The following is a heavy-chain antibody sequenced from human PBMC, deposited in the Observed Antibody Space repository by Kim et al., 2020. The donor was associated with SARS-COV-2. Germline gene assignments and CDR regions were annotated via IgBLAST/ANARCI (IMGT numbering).Heavy chain of an antibody. CDR3: ARGIGEEFPTGNDFWSGYYPLYYYYYGMDV. D-gene: IGHD3-3*01. CDR2: INHSGST. Sequence: SETLSLTCAVYGGSFSGYYWSWIRQPPGKGLEWIGEINHSGSTNYNPSLKSRVTISVDTSKNQFSLKLSSVTAADTAVYYCARGIGEEFPTGNDFWSGYYPLYYYYYGMDVCGQGTAVTAYS. J-gene: IGHJ6*02. CDR1: GGSFSGYY. V-gene: IGHV4-34*01.